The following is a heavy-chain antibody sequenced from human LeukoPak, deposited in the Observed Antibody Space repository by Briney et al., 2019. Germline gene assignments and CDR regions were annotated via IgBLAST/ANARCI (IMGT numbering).Heavy chain of an antibody. V-gene: IGHV3-43*01. CDR1: GFTFDDYT. D-gene: IGHD6-6*01. CDR2: ISWDGGST. Sequence: GGSLRLSCAASGFTFDDYTMHWVRQAPGKGLEWVSLISWDGGSTYYADSVKGRFTISRDNSKNSLYLQMNSLRTEDTALYYCAKDHEYSSSMFMDVWGKGTTVTISS. CDR3: AKDHEYSSSMFMDV. J-gene: IGHJ6*03.